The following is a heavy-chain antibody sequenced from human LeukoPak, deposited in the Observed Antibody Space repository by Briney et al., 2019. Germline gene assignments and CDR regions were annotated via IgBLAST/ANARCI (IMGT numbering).Heavy chain of an antibody. Sequence: SVKVSCKASGGTFSSYAISWVRQALGQGLEWMGGIIPIFGTANYAQKFQGRVTITADESTSTAYMELSSLRSEDTAVYYCARRVLRRGYSGYGGLDYWGQGTLVAVSS. CDR1: GGTFSSYA. V-gene: IGHV1-69*13. D-gene: IGHD5-12*01. J-gene: IGHJ4*02. CDR3: ARRVLRRGYSGYGGLDY. CDR2: IIPIFGTA.